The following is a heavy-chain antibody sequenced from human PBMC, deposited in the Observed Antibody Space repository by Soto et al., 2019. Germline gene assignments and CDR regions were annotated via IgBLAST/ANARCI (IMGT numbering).Heavy chain of an antibody. CDR1: GFTFSSYA. CDR3: ARQYCTNGVCIPVFDS. D-gene: IGHD2-8*01. J-gene: IGHJ4*02. CDR2: ISYDGSNK. Sequence: QVQLVESGGGVVQPGRSLRLSCAASGFTFSSYAMHWVRQAPGKGLEWVAVISYDGSNKYYADSVKGRFTISRDNSKNTLYLPINRLRAEDTAVYYCARQYCTNGVCIPVFDSWGQGPLVTVSS. V-gene: IGHV3-30-3*01.